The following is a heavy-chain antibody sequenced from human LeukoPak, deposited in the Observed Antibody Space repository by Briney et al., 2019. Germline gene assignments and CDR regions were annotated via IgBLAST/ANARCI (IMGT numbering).Heavy chain of an antibody. Sequence: PSETLSLTCTVSGYSISSGYYWGWIRQPPGKGLEWIGSIYHSGSTYYNPSLKSRVTTSVDTSKNQFSLKLSSVTAADTAVYYCASFTQHYYVLDWGQGTLVTVSS. J-gene: IGHJ4*02. D-gene: IGHD3-22*01. CDR3: ASFTQHYYVLD. CDR1: GYSISSGYY. CDR2: IYHSGST. V-gene: IGHV4-38-2*02.